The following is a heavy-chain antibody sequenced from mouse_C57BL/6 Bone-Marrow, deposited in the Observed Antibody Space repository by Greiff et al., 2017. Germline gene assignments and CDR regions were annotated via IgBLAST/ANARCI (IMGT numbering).Heavy chain of an antibody. V-gene: IGHV1-69*01. CDR2: IDPSDSYT. CDR1: GYTFTSYW. Sequence: QVQLQQPGAELVKPGASVKLSCKASGYTFTSYWMHWVKQRPGQGLEWIGEIDPSDSYTNYNQKFKGKSTLTVDKSSSTAYMQLSSLTSEDSAVYYCARNYYYGSTSYAMDYWGQGTSVTVSS. J-gene: IGHJ4*01. D-gene: IGHD1-1*01. CDR3: ARNYYYGSTSYAMDY.